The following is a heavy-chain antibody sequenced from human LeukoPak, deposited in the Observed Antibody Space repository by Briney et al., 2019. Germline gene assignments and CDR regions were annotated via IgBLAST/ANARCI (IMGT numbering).Heavy chain of an antibody. J-gene: IGHJ4*02. CDR3: AREFIGGYDSGQQLDY. V-gene: IGHV1-69*04. CDR2: IIPILGIA. CDR1: GGTFSSYA. D-gene: IGHD5-12*01. Sequence: SVKVSCKASGGTFSSYAISWVRQAPGQGLEWMGRIIPILGIANYAQKLQGRVTITADKSTSTAYMELSSLRSEDTAVYYCAREFIGGYDSGQQLDYWGQGTLVTVSS.